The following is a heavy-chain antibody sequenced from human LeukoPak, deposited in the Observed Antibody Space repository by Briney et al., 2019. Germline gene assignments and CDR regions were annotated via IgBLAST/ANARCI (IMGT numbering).Heavy chain of an antibody. D-gene: IGHD6-19*01. CDR2: INPNSGGA. J-gene: IGHJ5*02. CDR3: AKGRVVAGSKSLTYHWLDP. V-gene: IGHV1-2*02. CDR1: GYIFTGYY. Sequence: GASVKVSCKASGYIFTGYYIHWVRQAPGQGLEWVGWINPNSGGAKYAQKFQDRVTMTRDTSISTAYMGLSRLRSDDTAVYYCAKGRVVAGSKSLTYHWLDPWGQGTLVTVSS.